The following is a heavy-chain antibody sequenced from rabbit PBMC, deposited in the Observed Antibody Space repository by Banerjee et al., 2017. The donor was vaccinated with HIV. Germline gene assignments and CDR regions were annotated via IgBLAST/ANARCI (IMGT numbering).Heavy chain of an antibody. D-gene: IGHD4-2*01. V-gene: IGHV1S45*01. CDR1: GFSFSSNW. J-gene: IGHJ4*01. Sequence: LEESGGGLVKPGGTLTLTCTVSGFSFSSNWICWVRQAPGKGLEWIACIDTNDGDTDYANWPKGRFTISKTSSTTVTLQMTSLTAADTATYFCARDLGYVWDARGAPSANGGFWLWGQGTLVTVS. CDR2: IDTNDGDT. CDR3: ARDLGYVWDARGAPSANGGFWL.